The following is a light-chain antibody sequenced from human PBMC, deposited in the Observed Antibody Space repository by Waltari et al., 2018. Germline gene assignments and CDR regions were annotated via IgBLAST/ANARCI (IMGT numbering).Light chain of an antibody. J-gene: IGKJ1*01. V-gene: IGKV1-5*03. Sequence: ETQMTQSPSTLSASAGDRVTITSRASESISSWLAWYQQKPGRAPKLLVYEASSLERGVPSRFSGGGFGTEFTLTISGLQPDDFATYYCQQYAGSPWTFGQGTKVEIK. CDR2: EAS. CDR3: QQYAGSPWT. CDR1: ESISSW.